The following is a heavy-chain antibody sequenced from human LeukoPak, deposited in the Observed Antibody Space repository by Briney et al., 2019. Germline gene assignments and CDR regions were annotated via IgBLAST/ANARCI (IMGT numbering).Heavy chain of an antibody. CDR3: ASEKAAYSSGWDYFDY. V-gene: IGHV3-30*02. CDR2: IRYDGSNT. J-gene: IGHJ4*02. Sequence: PGGSLRLSCAASGFTFNNYGMHWVRQAPGKGLEWLAFIRYDGSNTYYADSVKGRFTVSRDDSKNTLYLQMNSLRGDDTAVYYCASEKAAYSSGWDYFDYWGQGTLVTVSS. CDR1: GFTFNNYG. D-gene: IGHD6-19*01.